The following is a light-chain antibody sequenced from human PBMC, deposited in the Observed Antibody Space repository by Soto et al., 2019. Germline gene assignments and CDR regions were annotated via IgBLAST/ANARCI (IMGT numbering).Light chain of an antibody. V-gene: IGLV2-14*01. Sequence: QSALTQPASVSGSPGQSITISCTGTSSDIGGYDYVSWYRQHPGKAPKLLIYEVIHQPSGVSNRFSGSKSGNTASLTISGLQADDEADYYCSSYTSRSIVVFGGGTKLTVL. J-gene: IGLJ2*01. CDR1: SSDIGGYDY. CDR3: SSYTSRSIVV. CDR2: EVI.